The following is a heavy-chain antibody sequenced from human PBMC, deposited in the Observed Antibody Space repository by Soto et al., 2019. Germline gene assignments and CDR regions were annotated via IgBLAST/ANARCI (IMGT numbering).Heavy chain of an antibody. D-gene: IGHD3-16*01. CDR2: ISFSGANT. J-gene: IGHJ1*01. CDR3: AKYTEEITGDAALKI. Sequence: EVQLLESGGGLVQPGGSLRLSCAASGFAFNNFAMSWVRQAPVRGLEWVSGISFSGANTYYADSVKCRITNSRDYTKATMYLQMRSGKAEDTAIYPSAKYTEEITGDAALKIWGPSTLVTVSS. V-gene: IGHV3-23*01. CDR1: GFAFNNFA.